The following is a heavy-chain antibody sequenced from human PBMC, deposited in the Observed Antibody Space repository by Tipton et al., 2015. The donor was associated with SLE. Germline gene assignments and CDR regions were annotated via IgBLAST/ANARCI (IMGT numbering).Heavy chain of an antibody. Sequence: SLRLSCTASGFTFSSCSMNCVRQAPGKGLEWVSSISGSGATTYYRDSVKGRFTTFRDNSKNTLYLQMNSLRVEDTAVYYCAKDVHYDILSGYYSTGDYWGQGTLVTVSS. CDR1: GFTFSSCS. J-gene: IGHJ4*02. D-gene: IGHD3-9*01. CDR2: ISGSGATT. CDR3: AKDVHYDILSGYYSTGDY. V-gene: IGHV3-23*01.